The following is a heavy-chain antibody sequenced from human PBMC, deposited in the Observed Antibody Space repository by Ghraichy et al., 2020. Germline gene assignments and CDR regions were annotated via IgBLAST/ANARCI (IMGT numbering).Heavy chain of an antibody. V-gene: IGHV3-53*01. CDR3: ARGGQLWFDY. Sequence: GESLNISCAASGFTVSSNYMSWVRQAPGKGLEWVSVIYSGGSTYYADSVKGRFTISRDNSKNTLYLQMNSLRAEDTAVYYCARGGQLWFDYWGQGTLVTVSS. CDR2: IYSGGST. J-gene: IGHJ5*01. CDR1: GFTVSSNY. D-gene: IGHD5-18*01.